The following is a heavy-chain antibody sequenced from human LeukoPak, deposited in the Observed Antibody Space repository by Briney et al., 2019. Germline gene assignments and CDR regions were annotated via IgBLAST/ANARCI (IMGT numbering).Heavy chain of an antibody. V-gene: IGHV1-46*01. Sequence: GASVKVSCKASGYTFTSYYMHWVRQAPGQGLEWMGIINPSGGSTSYAQKFQGRVTMTRDTSTSTVYMELSSLRSEDTAVYYCARGDIVVVVAPRFSGMDVWGQGTTVTVSS. CDR1: GYTFTSYY. CDR3: ARGDIVVVVAPRFSGMDV. J-gene: IGHJ6*02. CDR2: INPSGGST. D-gene: IGHD2-15*01.